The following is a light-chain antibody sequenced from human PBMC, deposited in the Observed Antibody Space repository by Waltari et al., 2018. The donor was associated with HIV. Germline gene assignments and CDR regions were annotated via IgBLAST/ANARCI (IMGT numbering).Light chain of an antibody. J-gene: IGLJ2*01. V-gene: IGLV2-8*01. CDR3: SSYAGSNKLV. CDR2: EVT. CDR1: SSDVGGYNY. Sequence: QSALTQPPSASGSPGQSVTISCTGTSSDVGGYNYVSWYQQHPGNAPKSIIYEVTGRPSGVPDRFSGSKSGNTASLTVSGLQAEDEADYYCSSYAGSNKLVFGGGTKLTVV.